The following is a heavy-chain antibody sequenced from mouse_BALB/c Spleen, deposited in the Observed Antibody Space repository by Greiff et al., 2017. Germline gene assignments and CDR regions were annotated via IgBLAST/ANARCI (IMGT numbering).Heavy chain of an antibody. CDR1: GFTFSSYA. J-gene: IGHJ3*01. CDR3: ARVDYDVGAWFAY. D-gene: IGHD2-4*01. Sequence: DVMLEESGGGLVKPGGSLKLSCAASGFTFSSYAMPWVRQSPEKRLEWVAVISSDGSYTYYPDTVTGRFTISRDNAKNTFYLEMSSLRAEDTAMYYCARVDYDVGAWFAYWGQGTLVTVSA. CDR2: ISSDGSYT. V-gene: IGHV5-9-4*01.